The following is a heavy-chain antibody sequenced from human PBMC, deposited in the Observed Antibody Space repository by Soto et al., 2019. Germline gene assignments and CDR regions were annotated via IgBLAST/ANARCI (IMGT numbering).Heavy chain of an antibody. V-gene: IGHV4-59*08. CDR2: IYYSGST. J-gene: IGHJ4*02. Sequence: QVQLQESGPGLVKPSETLSLTCTVSGGSISSYYWSWIRQPPGKGLEWIGYIYYSGSTNYNPSLKTRVTISVDTSKNQCSLKLSSVTAADTAVYYCARGRETIGSYSGYDSGFDYWGQGTLVTVSS. CDR1: GGSISSYY. D-gene: IGHD5-12*01. CDR3: ARGRETIGSYSGYDSGFDY.